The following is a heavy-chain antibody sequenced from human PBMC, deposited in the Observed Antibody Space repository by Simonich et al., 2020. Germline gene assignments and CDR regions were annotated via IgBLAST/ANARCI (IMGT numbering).Heavy chain of an antibody. Sequence: QVQLVQSGAEVKKPGASVKVSCKASGYTFTGYYMHWVRQAPGQGLGWVGWINPNSGGTNYAQKFQGRVTMTRETSISTAYMELSRLRSDDTAVYYCARGRLTGDKGAFDIWGQGTMVTVSS. D-gene: IGHD7-27*01. CDR2: INPNSGGT. CDR1: GYTFTGYY. J-gene: IGHJ3*02. V-gene: IGHV1-2*02. CDR3: ARGRLTGDKGAFDI.